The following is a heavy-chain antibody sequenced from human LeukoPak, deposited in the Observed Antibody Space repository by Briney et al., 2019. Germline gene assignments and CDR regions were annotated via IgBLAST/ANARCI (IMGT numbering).Heavy chain of an antibody. CDR3: ARGGRPSTFDL. CDR2: IYHSGSA. D-gene: IGHD2/OR15-2a*01. V-gene: IGHV4-4*02. CDR1: GGSISRNNW. Sequence: PSETLSLTCAVPGGSISRNNWWSWVRQPPGKGLEWIGEIYHSGSANYNPSLKSRVTISVDKSKNQFSLNLNSVTAADTAVYYCARGGRPSTFDLWGRGTLVSVSS. J-gene: IGHJ2*01.